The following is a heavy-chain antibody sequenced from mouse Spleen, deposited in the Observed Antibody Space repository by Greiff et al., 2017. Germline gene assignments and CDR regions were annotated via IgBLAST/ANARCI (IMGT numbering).Heavy chain of an antibody. CDR1: GFNIKDYY. CDR2: IDPEDGDT. V-gene: IGHV14-1*01. Sequence: VQLQQSGAELVRPGASVKLSCTASGFNIKDYYMHWVKQRPEQGLEWIGRIDPEDGDTEYAPKFQGKATMTADTSSNTAYLQLSSLTSEDTAVYYCTTWLLGNYYAMDYWGQGTSVTVSS. D-gene: IGHD2-3*01. J-gene: IGHJ4*01. CDR3: TTWLLGNYYAMDY.